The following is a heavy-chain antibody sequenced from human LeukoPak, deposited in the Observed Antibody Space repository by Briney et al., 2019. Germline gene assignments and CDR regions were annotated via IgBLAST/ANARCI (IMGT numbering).Heavy chain of an antibody. V-gene: IGHV4-4*07. D-gene: IGHD6-13*01. J-gene: IGHJ2*01. CDR2: IYSSGST. CDR3: ASSITAADWFFHL. Sequence: PPETLSLTCTVSGGSISPYYWSWIRQPAGKGLEWLGRIYSSGSTHYNPSLKSRVTMSVDTSKNQFSLKLNSVTAADTAVYYCASSITAADWFFHLWGRGTLVTVSS. CDR1: GGSISPYY.